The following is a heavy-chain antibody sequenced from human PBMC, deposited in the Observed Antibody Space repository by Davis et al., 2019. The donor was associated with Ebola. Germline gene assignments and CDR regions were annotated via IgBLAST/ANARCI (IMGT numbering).Heavy chain of an antibody. V-gene: IGHV4-34*01. CDR3: ARDYYDSNGYLYYFDS. J-gene: IGHJ4*02. D-gene: IGHD3-22*01. CDR1: GGSISSYY. CDR2: INHSGST. Sequence: MPSETLSLTCTVSGGSISSYYWSWIRQPPGKGLEWIGEINHSGSTTYNPSLKSRVPISVDTSKNQFSLRLTSVTAADTAMYYCARDYYDSNGYLYYFDSWGQGTLVTVSS.